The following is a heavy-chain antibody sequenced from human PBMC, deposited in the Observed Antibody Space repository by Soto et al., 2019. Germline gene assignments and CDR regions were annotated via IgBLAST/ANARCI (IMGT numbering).Heavy chain of an antibody. D-gene: IGHD3-3*01. CDR3: ARGRDFWSGHDYGMDV. Sequence: GGSLRLSCAASGFTFSSYDMHWVRQATGKGLEWVSAIGTAGDTYYPGSVKGRFTISRENAKNSLYLQMNSLRAGDTAVYYCARGRDFWSGHDYGMDVWGQGTTVTVS. CDR2: IGTAGDT. CDR1: GFTFSSYD. J-gene: IGHJ6*02. V-gene: IGHV3-13*01.